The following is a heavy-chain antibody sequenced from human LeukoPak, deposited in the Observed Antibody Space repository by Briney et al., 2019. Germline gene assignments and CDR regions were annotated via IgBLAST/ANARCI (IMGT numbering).Heavy chain of an antibody. J-gene: IGHJ3*02. CDR3: VKDLRLDLHLDTFHI. D-gene: IGHD1-7*01. Sequence: GGSLRLSCAASGFTFSSYAMSWVRQAPGKGLEWVSSISWDSSNSVYADSVKGRFSITRDNAKSSLYLHMNSLTPADTAVYYCVKDLRLDLHLDTFHIWGQGTMVTVS. V-gene: IGHV3-9*01. CDR2: ISWDSSNS. CDR1: GFTFSSYA.